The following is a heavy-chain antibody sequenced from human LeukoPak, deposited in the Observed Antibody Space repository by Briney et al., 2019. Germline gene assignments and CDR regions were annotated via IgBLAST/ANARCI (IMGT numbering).Heavy chain of an antibody. CDR2: IIPIFGTA. CDR3: AREYSSSSVWFDP. J-gene: IGHJ5*02. V-gene: IGHV1-69*06. CDR1: GGTFSSYA. Sequence: SVKVSCKASGGTFSSYAISWVRQAPGQGVEWMGGIIPIFGTANYAQKFQGRVTITADKSTSTAYMELSSLRSEDTAVYYCAREYSSSSVWFDPWGQGTLVTVSS. D-gene: IGHD6-6*01.